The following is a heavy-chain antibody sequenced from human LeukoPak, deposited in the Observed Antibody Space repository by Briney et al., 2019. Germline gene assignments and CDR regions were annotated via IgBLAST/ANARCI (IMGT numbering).Heavy chain of an antibody. CDR3: TTESVGATTWFNFDY. Sequence: GSLRLSCAASGFTFSSYEMNWVRQAPGKGLEWVGRIKSKTDGGTTDYAAPVKGRFTISRDDSKNTLYLQMNSLKTEDTAVYYCTTESVGATTWFNFDYWGQGTLVTVSS. D-gene: IGHD1-26*01. J-gene: IGHJ4*02. V-gene: IGHV3-15*01. CDR2: IKSKTDGGTT. CDR1: GFTFSSYE.